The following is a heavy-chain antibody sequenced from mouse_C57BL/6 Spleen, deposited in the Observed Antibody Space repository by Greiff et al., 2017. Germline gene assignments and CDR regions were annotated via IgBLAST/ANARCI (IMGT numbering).Heavy chain of an antibody. CDR3: ARYGTGYAMDY. Sequence: VQLQQSGAELVKPGASVKISCKASGYAFSSYWMNWVKQRPGKGLEWIGQMYPGDGDTNYNGKFKGKATLTADKSSSTAYMQLSSLTSEDSAVYFCARYGTGYAMDYWGQGTSVTVSS. D-gene: IGHD1-1*01. J-gene: IGHJ4*01. CDR2: MYPGDGDT. V-gene: IGHV1-80*01. CDR1: GYAFSSYW.